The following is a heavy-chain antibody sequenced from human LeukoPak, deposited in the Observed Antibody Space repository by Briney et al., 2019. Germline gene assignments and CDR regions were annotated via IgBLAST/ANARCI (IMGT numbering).Heavy chain of an antibody. D-gene: IGHD2-15*01. J-gene: IGHJ4*02. CDR2: ISYDGSNK. CDR3: AREGSGGSCYY. Sequence: PGGSLRLSCAASGFTFSSYAMGSVCQAPGKGLEWGAVISYDGSNKYYADSVKGRFTISRDNSKNTLYLQMNSLRAEDTAVYYCAREGSGGSCYYWGQGTLVTVSS. V-gene: IGHV3-30*04. CDR1: GFTFSSYA.